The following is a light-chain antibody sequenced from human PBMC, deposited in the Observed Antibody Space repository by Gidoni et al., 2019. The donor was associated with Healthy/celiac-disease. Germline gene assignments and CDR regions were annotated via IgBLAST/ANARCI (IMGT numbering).Light chain of an antibody. CDR3: QQYYSTPPYT. CDR2: WAS. J-gene: IGKJ2*01. CDR1: QSVLYSSNNKNY. Sequence: DIVMTQSPDSLAVSLGETATINFKSSQSVLYSSNNKNYLACYQQKPGQPPKLLIYWASTRESGVTDRFSGSGSGKDFTLTISSLQAEDVAVYYCQQYYSTPPYTFGQGTKLEIK. V-gene: IGKV4-1*01.